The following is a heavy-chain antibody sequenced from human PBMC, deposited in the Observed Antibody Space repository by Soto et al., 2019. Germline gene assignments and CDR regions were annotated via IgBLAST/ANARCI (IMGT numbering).Heavy chain of an antibody. J-gene: IGHJ6*02. CDR2: IYYSGST. V-gene: IGHV4-61*01. D-gene: IGHD3-10*01. CDR3: AREARGGYYYGMDV. Sequence: SSETLSLTCTVSGGSVSSGSYYWSWIRQPPGKGLEWIGYIYYSGSTNYNPSLKSRVTISVDTSKNQFSLKLSSVTAADTAVYYCAREARGGYYYGMDVWGQGTTVTVSS. CDR1: GGSVSSGSYY.